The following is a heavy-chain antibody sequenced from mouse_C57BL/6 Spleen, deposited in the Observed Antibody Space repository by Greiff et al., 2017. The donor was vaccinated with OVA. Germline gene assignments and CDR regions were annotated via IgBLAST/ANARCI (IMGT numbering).Heavy chain of an antibody. V-gene: IGHV1-78*01. J-gene: IGHJ4*01. CDR1: GYTFTDPT. CDR2: IYPRDGST. Sequence: QVQLQQSDAELVKPGASVKISCKVSGYTFTDPTIHWMKQRPAQGLEWIGYIYPRDGSTKYNEKFKGKATLTADKSSSTAYMQLNSLTSEDSAVYFCATRRLDYAMDDWGQGTSVTVSS. CDR3: ATRRLDYAMDD. D-gene: IGHD2-4*01.